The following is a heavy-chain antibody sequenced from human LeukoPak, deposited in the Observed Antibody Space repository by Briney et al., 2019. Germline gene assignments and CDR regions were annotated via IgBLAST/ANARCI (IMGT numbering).Heavy chain of an antibody. CDR2: ISAYNGNT. CDR1: GYTFTSYG. CDR3: ARGRAAYSSSSNWFDP. V-gene: IGHV1-18*01. Sequence: GASVKVSCKASGYTFTSYGISWVRQAPGQGLEWMGWISAYNGNTNYAQKLQGRVTMTTDTSTSTAYMELRSLRSDDTAVYYCARGRAAYSSSSNWFDPWGQGTLVTVSS. D-gene: IGHD6-13*01. J-gene: IGHJ5*02.